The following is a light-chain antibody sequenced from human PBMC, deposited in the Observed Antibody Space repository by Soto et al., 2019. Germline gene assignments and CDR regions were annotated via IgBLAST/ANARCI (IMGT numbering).Light chain of an antibody. CDR2: WAS. Sequence: DIVMTQSPDSLAVSRGERATINCKSSQSVLHRSSNKNNLAWYQQKPGQPPKLLIYWASARESGVPDRFRGSGSGKDFTLSISSLQAEDVAVYSCQHYYSDSYPFGQGPKLEI. CDR3: QHYYSDSYP. CDR1: QSVLHRSSNKNN. J-gene: IGKJ2*01. V-gene: IGKV4-1*01.